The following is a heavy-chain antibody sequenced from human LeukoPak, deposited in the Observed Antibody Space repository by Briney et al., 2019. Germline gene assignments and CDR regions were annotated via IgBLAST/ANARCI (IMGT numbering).Heavy chain of an antibody. D-gene: IGHD3-16*01. Sequence: GSLRLSCAASGFTFSSYSMNWVRQPPGKGLEWIGEINHSGSTNYNPSLKSRVSISVDTSKNQFSLKLSSVTAADTAVYYCARRPRGILYYYYMDVWGKGTTVTVSS. V-gene: IGHV4-34*01. CDR1: GFTFSSYS. CDR3: ARRPRGILYYYYMDV. J-gene: IGHJ6*03. CDR2: INHSGST.